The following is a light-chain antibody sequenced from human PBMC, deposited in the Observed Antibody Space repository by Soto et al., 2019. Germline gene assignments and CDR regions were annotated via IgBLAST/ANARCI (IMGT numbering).Light chain of an antibody. CDR1: QSISSW. J-gene: IGKJ2*01. CDR2: KAS. Sequence: DIQMTQSPSTLSASVGDRVTITCRASQSISSWLAWYQQKPGKAPKLLIYKASSLESGVPSRFSGSGSGTEFPLTISRLQPDDFASYYCQHYNSYYTFGQGTKLEIK. V-gene: IGKV1-5*03. CDR3: QHYNSYYT.